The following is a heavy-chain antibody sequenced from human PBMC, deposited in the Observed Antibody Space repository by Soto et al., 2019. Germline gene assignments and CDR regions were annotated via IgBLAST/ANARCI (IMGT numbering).Heavy chain of an antibody. D-gene: IGHD3-22*01. CDR2: IYHSGST. Sequence: SETLSLTCAVSGGSISSSNWWSWVRQPPGKGLEWIGEIYHSGSTNYNPSLKSRVTISVDKSKNQFSLKLSSVTAADTAVYYCARYSDPMIVVVTGNWFDPWGQGTLVTVSS. J-gene: IGHJ5*02. V-gene: IGHV4-4*02. CDR3: ARYSDPMIVVVTGNWFDP. CDR1: GGSISSSNW.